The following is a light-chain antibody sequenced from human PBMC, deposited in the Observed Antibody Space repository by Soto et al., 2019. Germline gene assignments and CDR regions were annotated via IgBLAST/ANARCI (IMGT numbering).Light chain of an antibody. CDR1: QSVSSSY. J-gene: IGKJ5*01. Sequence: IVLTQSPSPLSLAPVERATLSCRASQSVSSSYLAWYQQKPGQAPRLLIYGASSRATGIPDRFSGSGSGTDFTLTITSLQSDDFAVYFCQQYTAWPITFGHGTRLEIK. V-gene: IGKV3-20*01. CDR2: GAS. CDR3: QQYTAWPIT.